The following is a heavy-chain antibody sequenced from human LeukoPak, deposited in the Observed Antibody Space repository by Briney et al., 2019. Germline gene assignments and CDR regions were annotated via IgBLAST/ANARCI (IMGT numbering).Heavy chain of an antibody. V-gene: IGHV4-34*01. CDR2: INHSGST. Sequence: PSETLSLTCTVSGGSISSYYWSWIRQPPGKGLEWIGEINHSGSTNYNPSLKSRVTISVDTSKNQFSLKLSSVTAADTAVYYCARGRRAAAGTFDYWGQGTLVTVSS. CDR1: GGSISSYY. D-gene: IGHD6-13*01. J-gene: IGHJ4*02. CDR3: ARGRRAAAGTFDY.